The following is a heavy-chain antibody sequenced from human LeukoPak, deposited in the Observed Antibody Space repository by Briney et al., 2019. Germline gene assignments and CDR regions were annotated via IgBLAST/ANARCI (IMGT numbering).Heavy chain of an antibody. CDR2: IYYSGST. Sequence: PSETLSLTCTVSGGSISSGDYYWSWIRQPPGTGLEWIGYIYYSGSTYYNPSLKSRVTISVDTSKNQFSLKLSSVTAADTAVYYCARRSLLWFGELSEGGAYYFDYWGQGTLVTVSS. CDR3: ARRSLLWFGELSEGGAYYFDY. V-gene: IGHV4-30-4*08. CDR1: GGSISSGDYY. D-gene: IGHD3-10*01. J-gene: IGHJ4*02.